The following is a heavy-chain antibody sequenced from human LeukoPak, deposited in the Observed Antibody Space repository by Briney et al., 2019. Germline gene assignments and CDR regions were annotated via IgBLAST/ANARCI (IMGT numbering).Heavy chain of an antibody. CDR1: GYTFTSYD. Sequence: ASVKVSCKASGYTFTSYDINWVRQATGQGLEWMGWMNPNSGNTGYAQKFQGRVTITRNTSISTAYMELSSLRSEDTAVYYCARQSSSWSSDAFDIWGQGTMVTVSS. D-gene: IGHD6-13*01. CDR3: ARQSSSWSSDAFDI. J-gene: IGHJ3*02. CDR2: MNPNSGNT. V-gene: IGHV1-8*03.